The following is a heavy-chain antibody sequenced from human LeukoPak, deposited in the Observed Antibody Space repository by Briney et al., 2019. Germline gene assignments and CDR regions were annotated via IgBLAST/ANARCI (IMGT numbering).Heavy chain of an antibody. D-gene: IGHD6-19*01. V-gene: IGHV5-51*01. Sequence: GESLKISCKGSGYSFTSYWIGWVRQMPGKGLEWMGIIYPGDSDTRYSPSFQGQVTISADKSISTAYLQWSSLKASDTAMYYCARSMGQWLSSDAFDIWGQGTMVTVSS. J-gene: IGHJ3*02. CDR3: ARSMGQWLSSDAFDI. CDR2: IYPGDSDT. CDR1: GYSFTSYW.